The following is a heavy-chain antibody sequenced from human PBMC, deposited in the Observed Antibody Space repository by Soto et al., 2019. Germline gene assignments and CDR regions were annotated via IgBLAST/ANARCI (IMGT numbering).Heavy chain of an antibody. V-gene: IGHV4-31*03. D-gene: IGHD6-13*01. J-gene: IGHJ4*02. Sequence: QVQLQESGPGLVKPSQTLSLTCTVSGGSISSGGYFWSWVRQHPGKGLEWIGNIYYSGRTYYNPSLKSRVTISVDTSKNRFALTLSSVTAAETAVYYCARFAREENPKVGSWYYFDYWGQGTRVTVSS. CDR1: GGSISSGGYF. CDR2: IYYSGRT. CDR3: ARFAREENPKVGSWYYFDY.